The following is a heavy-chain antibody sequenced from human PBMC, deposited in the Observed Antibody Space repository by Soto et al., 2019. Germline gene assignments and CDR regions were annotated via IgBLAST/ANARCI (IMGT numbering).Heavy chain of an antibody. V-gene: IGHV4-34*01. CDR3: AGANTGGRDGYNLDGYFDL. CDR1: GGSFSGYY. Sequence: QVQLQQWGAGLLKPSETLSLTCAVYGGSFSGYYWSWIRQPPGKGLEWIGEINHSGSTNYNPSLKSRVTISVARSKIQFSLKLSSVTAADRAVYYCAGANTGGRDGYNLDGYFDLWAVAPWSLSPQ. CDR2: INHSGST. D-gene: IGHD5-12*01. J-gene: IGHJ2*01.